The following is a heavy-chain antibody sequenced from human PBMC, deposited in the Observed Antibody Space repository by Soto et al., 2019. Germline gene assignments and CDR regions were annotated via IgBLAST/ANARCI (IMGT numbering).Heavy chain of an antibody. CDR1: GYSFSDYW. J-gene: IGHJ5*02. Sequence: PGESLKISCKGSGYSFSDYWIGWVRQMPGKGPEWMGIIYPGDSSARYSPSFQGQVTMSVDKAISTAFLQWNSLKASDTAIYYCARSAVNWFNPWGQGTLVTVSS. CDR2: IYPGDSSA. V-gene: IGHV5-51*01. CDR3: ARSAVNWFNP.